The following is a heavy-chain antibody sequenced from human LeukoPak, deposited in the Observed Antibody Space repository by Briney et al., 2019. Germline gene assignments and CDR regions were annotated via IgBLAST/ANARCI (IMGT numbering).Heavy chain of an antibody. D-gene: IGHD5-12*01. J-gene: IGHJ2*01. CDR1: GGSIGGYY. V-gene: IGHV4-59*01. CDR2: IYYSGST. CDR3: TRLLQTGVSGYYFDL. Sequence: SETLSLTCTVSGGSIGGYYWSWIRQPPGKGLEWIAYIYYSGSTNYNPSLKSRVTISVDRSKNQCSLKVNSVSAADTAVYYCTRLLQTGVSGYYFDLWGRGTLVTVSS.